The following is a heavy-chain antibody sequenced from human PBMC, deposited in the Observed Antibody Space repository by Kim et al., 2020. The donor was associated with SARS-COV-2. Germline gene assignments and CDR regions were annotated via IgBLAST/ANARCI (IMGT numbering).Heavy chain of an antibody. V-gene: IGHV3-30*04. CDR2: LSYDGSNK. CDR3: ARSDTAMVTPNYYYYYYGMDV. Sequence: GGSLRLSCAASGFTFSSYAMHWVRQAPGKGLEWVAVLSYDGSNKYYADSVKGRFTISRDNSKNTLYLQMNSLRAEDTAVYYCARSDTAMVTPNYYYYYYGMDVWGQGTTVTVSS. CDR1: GFTFSSYA. D-gene: IGHD5-18*01. J-gene: IGHJ6*02.